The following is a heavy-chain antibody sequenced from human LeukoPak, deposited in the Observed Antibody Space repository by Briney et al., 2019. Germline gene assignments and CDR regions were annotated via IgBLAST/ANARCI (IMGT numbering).Heavy chain of an antibody. CDR3: ASRITFGGAP. CDR1: GFTFSNAW. V-gene: IGHV3-11*01. Sequence: GGSLRLSCAASGFTFSNAWMSWIRQAPGKGLEWVSYISSSGSTIYYADSVKGRFTISRDNAKNSLYLQMNSLRAEDTAVYYCASRITFGGAPWGQGTLVTVSS. D-gene: IGHD3-16*01. CDR2: ISSSGSTI. J-gene: IGHJ5*02.